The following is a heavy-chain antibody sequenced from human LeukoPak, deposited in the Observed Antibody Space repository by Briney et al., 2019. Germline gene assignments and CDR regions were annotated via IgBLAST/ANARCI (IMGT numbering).Heavy chain of an antibody. CDR2: IYYSGST. CDR3: ARRRRTYYFDY. Sequence: SETPSLTCTVSGGSISSYYWSWIRQPPGKGLEWIGYIYYSGSTNYNPSLKSRVTISVDTSKNQFSLKLSSVTAADTAVYYCARRRRTYYFDYWGQGTLVTVSS. J-gene: IGHJ4*02. CDR1: GGSISSYY. V-gene: IGHV4-59*08. D-gene: IGHD3/OR15-3a*01.